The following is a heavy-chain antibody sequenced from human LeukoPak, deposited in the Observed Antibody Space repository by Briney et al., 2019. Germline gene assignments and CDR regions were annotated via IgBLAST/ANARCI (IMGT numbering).Heavy chain of an antibody. CDR1: GFTFSSYA. J-gene: IGHJ6*02. V-gene: IGHV3-23*01. Sequence: GGSLRLSCAASGFTFSSYAMSWVRQAPGTGLEWVSAISGSGGSTYYADSVKGRFTISRDNSKNTLYLQMNSLGAEDTAVYYCARHRYSPGYYYGMDVWGQGTTVTVSS. CDR2: ISGSGGST. CDR3: ARHRYSPGYYYGMDV. D-gene: IGHD5-18*01.